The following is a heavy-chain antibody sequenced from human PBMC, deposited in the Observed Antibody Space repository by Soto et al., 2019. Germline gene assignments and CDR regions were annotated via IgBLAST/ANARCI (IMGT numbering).Heavy chain of an antibody. D-gene: IGHD6-19*01. Sequence: QVQLVQSGAEVKKPGSSVKVSCKASGGTFSSYAISWVRQAPGQGLEWMGGIIPIFGTANYAQKFQGRVTITADESTSTAYMELSSMRSEDTAVYYCARGGNEWLVKGGAFDYWGQGTLVTVSS. CDR1: GGTFSSYA. J-gene: IGHJ4*02. V-gene: IGHV1-69*01. CDR2: IIPIFGTA. CDR3: ARGGNEWLVKGGAFDY.